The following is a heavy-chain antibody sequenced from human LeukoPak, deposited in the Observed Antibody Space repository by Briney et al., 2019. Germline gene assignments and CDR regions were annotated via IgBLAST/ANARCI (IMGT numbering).Heavy chain of an antibody. J-gene: IGHJ4*02. CDR2: INHSGSA. V-gene: IGHV4-34*01. CDR3: ARARRHSGYYKVDY. D-gene: IGHD3-3*01. Sequence: SETLSLTCAVYGGSLSGSYWSWIRQPPVKDLEWIGEINHSGSANYNPSLKSRVTLSIDKSKNQFSLNLNSVTAADTAVYYCARARRHSGYYKVDYWGQGTLVTVSS. CDR1: GGSLSGSY.